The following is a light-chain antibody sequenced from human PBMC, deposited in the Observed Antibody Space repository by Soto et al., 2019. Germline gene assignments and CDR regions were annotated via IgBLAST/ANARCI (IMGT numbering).Light chain of an antibody. CDR1: QSVSSNY. J-gene: IGKJ1*01. Sequence: ENVLTQSPGTLSLSPGERATLSCRASQSVSSNYLAWYQQKPGQAPRLLIYGASSGVTGIPDRFSGSGSGTDFTRTISRLEPEDFAVYYCQQYGSSRWTFGQGTKVEIK. CDR3: QQYGSSRWT. V-gene: IGKV3-20*01. CDR2: GAS.